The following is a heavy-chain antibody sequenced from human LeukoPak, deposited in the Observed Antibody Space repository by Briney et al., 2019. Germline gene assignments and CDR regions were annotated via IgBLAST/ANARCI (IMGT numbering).Heavy chain of an antibody. CDR2: ISGSGGST. CDR3: ARDLEARGSGTSFDP. Sequence: GGSLRLSCAASGFTFSSYAMSWARQAPGKGLEWVSAISGSGGSTYYADSVKGRFTISRDNSKNTLYLQMNSLRAEDTAVYYCARDLEARGSGTSFDPWGQGTLVTVSS. CDR1: GFTFSSYA. J-gene: IGHJ5*02. D-gene: IGHD3-10*01. V-gene: IGHV3-23*01.